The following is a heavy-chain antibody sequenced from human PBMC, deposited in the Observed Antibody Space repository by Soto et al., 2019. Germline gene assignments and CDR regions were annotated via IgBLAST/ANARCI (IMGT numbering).Heavy chain of an antibody. CDR1: GGTFSRHA. Sequence: QVQLVQSGAEVRKPGSSVKVSCKASGGTFSRHAISWVRQAPGQGPEWMGGIIPMFGTANHAQKFQGRVTIIADESTSTADMELSSLLSKDTAIYYCAGGWGYDSSDYYYAYWGQGTVVIVSS. CDR3: AGGWGYDSSDYYYAY. J-gene: IGHJ4*02. D-gene: IGHD3-22*01. CDR2: IIPMFGTA. V-gene: IGHV1-69*01.